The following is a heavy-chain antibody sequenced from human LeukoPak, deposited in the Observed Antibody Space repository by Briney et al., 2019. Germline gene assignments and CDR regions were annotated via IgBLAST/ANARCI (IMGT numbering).Heavy chain of an antibody. V-gene: IGHV3-33*08. CDR1: GFAFSSYG. CDR2: IWYGGSNK. D-gene: IGHD2-2*01. CDR3: ARCSSTSCCRDAFDI. Sequence: GGSLRLSCAASGFAFSSYGMHWVRQAPGKGLGWGAVIWYGGSNKYYADSVKGRFTISRDNSKNTLYLQMNSLRAEDTAVYYCARCSSTSCCRDAFDIWGQGTMVTVSS. J-gene: IGHJ3*02.